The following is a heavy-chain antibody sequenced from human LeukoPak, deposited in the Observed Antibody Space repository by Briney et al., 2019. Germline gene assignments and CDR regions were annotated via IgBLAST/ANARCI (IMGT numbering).Heavy chain of an antibody. CDR2: IRLDGRSK. V-gene: IGHV3-30*02. D-gene: IGHD2-15*01. CDR1: GFTFSSYG. CDR3: ARSCSGGSCYTDY. Sequence: GGSLRLSCAASGFTFSSYGMHWVRQAPGKGLEWVAFIRLDGRSKSYADSVKGRFTISRDNSKNTLYLQMNSLRAEDTAVYYCARSCSGGSCYTDYWGQGPLVTVSS. J-gene: IGHJ4*02.